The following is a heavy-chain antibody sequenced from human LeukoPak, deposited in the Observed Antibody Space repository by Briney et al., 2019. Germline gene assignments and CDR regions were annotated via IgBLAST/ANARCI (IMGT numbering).Heavy chain of an antibody. D-gene: IGHD3-22*01. CDR1: GGTFSSYT. CDR2: IIPILGIA. CDR3: ASMDYDSSGYYRTLYYFDY. V-gene: IGHV1-69*02. J-gene: IGHJ4*02. Sequence: SVKVSCKASGGTFSSYTISWVRQAPGQGLEWMGRIIPILGIANYAQKFQGRVTITADKSTSTAYMELSSLRSEDTALYYCASMDYDSSGYYRTLYYFDYWGQGTLVTVSS.